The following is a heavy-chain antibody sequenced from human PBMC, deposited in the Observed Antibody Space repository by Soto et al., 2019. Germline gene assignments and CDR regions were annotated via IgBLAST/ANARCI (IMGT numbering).Heavy chain of an antibody. CDR2: IDPSDSYT. J-gene: IGHJ6*02. Sequence: EVQLVQSGAEVKKPGESLRISCKGSGYSFTSNLISWVRQMPGKGLEWMGRIDPSDSYTNYSPSFQGHVPISADKSIRTACLQWSSLKASDTAMYYCATYGRYEMDVWGQGTTVTVSS. CDR1: GYSFTSNL. D-gene: IGHD1-26*01. V-gene: IGHV5-10-1*01. CDR3: ATYGRYEMDV.